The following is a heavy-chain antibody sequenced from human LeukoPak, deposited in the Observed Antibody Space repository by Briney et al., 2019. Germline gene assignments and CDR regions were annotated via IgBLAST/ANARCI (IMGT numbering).Heavy chain of an antibody. Sequence: GGSLRLSCAASGFTVSSNYMTWVCQAPGEGLEWLSVIYSDGSTYYADSVKGRFTILRDNSKNTLYLQMNSLRAEDTAVYYCARLPIVVITSGGYWGQGTLVTVSS. J-gene: IGHJ4*02. CDR1: GFTVSSNY. D-gene: IGHD3-22*01. V-gene: IGHV3-53*01. CDR2: IYSDGST. CDR3: ARLPIVVITSGGY.